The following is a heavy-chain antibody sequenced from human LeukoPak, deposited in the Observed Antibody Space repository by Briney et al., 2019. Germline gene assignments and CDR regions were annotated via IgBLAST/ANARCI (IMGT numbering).Heavy chain of an antibody. J-gene: IGHJ4*02. CDR1: ENTFTGRY. CDR2: ISPDNGGT. CDR3: ARYSAQGTY. D-gene: IGHD1-7*01. V-gene: IGHV1-2*02. Sequence: ASVKVSCKASENTFTGRYVHWVRQAPGQGLEWMGWISPDNGGTNYAQKFRGRVTVTRDTSIRTAYMELGSLTSDDTAVYYCARYSAQGTYWGQGTLVTVSS.